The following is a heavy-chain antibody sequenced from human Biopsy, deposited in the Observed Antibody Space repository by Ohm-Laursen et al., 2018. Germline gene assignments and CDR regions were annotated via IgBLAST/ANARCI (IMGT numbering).Heavy chain of an antibody. J-gene: IGHJ4*02. Sequence: SLRLSCTASGFTFSGFSMNWVRPAPGKGLAWVSSINASGNHIYYTDSVKGRFTVSRDNGKNSVYLQMNSLRVEDTAVYYCARDGEAKYCKHGVCPSDFWGQGTLVTVSS. CDR3: ARDGEAKYCKHGVCPSDF. D-gene: IGHD2-8*01. CDR2: INASGNHI. V-gene: IGHV3-21*01. CDR1: GFTFSGFS.